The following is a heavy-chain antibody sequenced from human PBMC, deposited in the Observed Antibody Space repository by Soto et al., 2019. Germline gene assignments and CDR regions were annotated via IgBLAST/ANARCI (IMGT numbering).Heavy chain of an antibody. CDR2: IFYTGST. J-gene: IGHJ4*02. CDR3: ARVKATLYRHYYFDY. V-gene: IGHV4-30-4*01. Sequence: PSETLSLTCSVSGGTINSGDYFWSWIRQPPGKGLEWTGSIFYTGSTYYSTSLKSRASLSMDPSKNLFSLRLRSTTAADTAVYFCARVKATLYRHYYFDYWGQGTPVTVS. D-gene: IGHD5-12*01. CDR1: GGTINSGDYF.